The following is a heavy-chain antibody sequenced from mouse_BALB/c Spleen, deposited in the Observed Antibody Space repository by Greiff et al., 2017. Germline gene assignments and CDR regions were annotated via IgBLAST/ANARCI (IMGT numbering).Heavy chain of an antibody. CDR3: ARAPPALY. CDR2: IDPENGNT. CDR1: GFNIKDYY. J-gene: IGHJ2*01. Sequence: DVKLVESGAELVRPGALVKLSCKASGFNIKDYYMHWVKQRPEQGLEWIGWIDPENGNTIYDPKFQGKASITADTSSNTAYLQLSSLTSEDTAVYYCARAPPALYWGQGTTLTVSS. V-gene: IGHV14-1*02.